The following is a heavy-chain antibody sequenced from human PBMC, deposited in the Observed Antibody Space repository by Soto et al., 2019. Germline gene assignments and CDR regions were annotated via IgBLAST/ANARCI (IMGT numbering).Heavy chain of an antibody. CDR1: GFTVSSDS. J-gene: IGHJ6*02. V-gene: IGHV3-53*02. CDR3: ARHYSAMGV. CDR2: IYSDNNT. Sequence: EVQLVETGGDLIQPGGSLRLSCAASGFTVSSDSMPWVRQAPGKGLEWISIIYSDNNTDYADSVKGRFSISRDTSKNILYLQMNSLSAEDTAEYYCARHYSAMGVWGQGTTVTVSS.